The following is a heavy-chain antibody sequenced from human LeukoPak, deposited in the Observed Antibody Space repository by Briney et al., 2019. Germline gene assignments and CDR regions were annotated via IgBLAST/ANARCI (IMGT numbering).Heavy chain of an antibody. D-gene: IGHD1-26*01. J-gene: IGHJ3*02. CDR1: GGSISTYY. CDR2: IYYSGST. CDR3: ARGVGAKAAFDI. V-gene: IGHV4-59*01. Sequence: SETLSLTCTVSGGSISTYYWSWLRQPPGKGLEWIGYIYYSGSTNYNPSLKSRLSISVDTSKNQFSLKLTSVTAADTAVYYCARGVGAKAAFDIWGQGTMVTVSS.